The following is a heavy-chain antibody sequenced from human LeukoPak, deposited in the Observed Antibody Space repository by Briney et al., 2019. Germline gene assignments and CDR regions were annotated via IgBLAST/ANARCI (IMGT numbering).Heavy chain of an antibody. CDR3: AKGDDVLLWFGELFGWGYFDY. V-gene: IGHV3-23*01. CDR1: GFTFNNYL. Sequence: GGSLRLSCAASGFTFNNYLMSWVRQAPGKGLEWVSVLFTGGGRTLYADSVKGRFTISGDTSRTTLYLQMNGLRAEDTAVYYCAKGDDVLLWFGELFGWGYFDYWGQGTLVTVSS. J-gene: IGHJ4*02. CDR2: LFTGGGRT. D-gene: IGHD3-10*01.